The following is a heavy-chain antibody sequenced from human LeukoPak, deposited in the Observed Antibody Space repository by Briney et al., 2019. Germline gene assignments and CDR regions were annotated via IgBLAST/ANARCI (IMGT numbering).Heavy chain of an antibody. CDR2: IYSGGST. CDR3: ARSIRYFDWLSHFDY. V-gene: IGHV3-66*02. D-gene: IGHD3-9*01. CDR1: GFTFSSYA. J-gene: IGHJ4*02. Sequence: PGGSLRLSCAASGFTFSSYAMSWVRQAPGKGLEWVSVIYSGGSTYYADSVKGRFTISRDNSKNTLYLQMNSLRTEDTAVYYCARSIRYFDWLSHFDYWGQGTLVTVSS.